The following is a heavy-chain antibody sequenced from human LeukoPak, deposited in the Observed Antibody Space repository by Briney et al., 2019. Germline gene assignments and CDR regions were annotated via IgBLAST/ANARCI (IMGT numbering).Heavy chain of an antibody. Sequence: PGGSLRLSCAASGFTVSRNYMSWVRQAPGKGLEWVSVIYSGGITYYADSVKGRFTISRDNSKNTLYLQMNSLRAEDTAVYYCARDLERGYGYGWGWDYWGQGTLVTVSS. D-gene: IGHD5-18*01. J-gene: IGHJ4*02. CDR3: ARDLERGYGYGWGWDY. CDR2: IYSGGIT. V-gene: IGHV3-66*01. CDR1: GFTVSRNY.